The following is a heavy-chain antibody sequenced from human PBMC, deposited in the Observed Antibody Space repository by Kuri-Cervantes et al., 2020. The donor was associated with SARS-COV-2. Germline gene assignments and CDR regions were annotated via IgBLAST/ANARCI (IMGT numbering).Heavy chain of an antibody. J-gene: IGHJ4*02. Sequence: GESLKISCAGSGFTSDISGMHWVRQAPGQGLEKVAFISFDGTEKYYADSVKGRFTISRDNSKNTLYLQMNSLRTEDSAVYYCARVSSSSSDYWGQGTLVTVSS. V-gene: IGHV3-30*03. CDR3: ARVSSSSSDY. CDR1: GFTSDISG. D-gene: IGHD6-13*01. CDR2: ISFDGTEK.